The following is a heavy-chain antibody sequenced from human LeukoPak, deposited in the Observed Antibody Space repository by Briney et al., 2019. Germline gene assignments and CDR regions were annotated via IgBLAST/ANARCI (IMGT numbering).Heavy chain of an antibody. CDR1: GGSISSGDYY. Sequence: SETLSLTCTVSGGSISSGDYYWSWTRQPPGKGLEWIGYIYYSGSTYYNPSLKSRVTISVDTSKNQFSLKLSSVTAADTAVYYCARAVESRYSSSSDAFDIWGQGTMVTVSS. CDR2: IYYSGST. J-gene: IGHJ3*02. D-gene: IGHD6-13*01. V-gene: IGHV4-30-4*08. CDR3: ARAVESRYSSSSDAFDI.